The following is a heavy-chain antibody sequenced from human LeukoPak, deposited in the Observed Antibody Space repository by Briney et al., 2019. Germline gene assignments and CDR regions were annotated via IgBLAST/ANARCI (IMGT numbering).Heavy chain of an antibody. V-gene: IGHV3-21*01. Sequence: GGSLRLSCAASGFPFNTYTMNWVRQAPGKGLEWVSSITHSSSNIYYADSVKGRFTISRDNAKNSLYLQMNSLRAEDTAVYYCATVSSGWSKAYFDYWGQGTLVTVSS. CDR3: ATVSSGWSKAYFDY. D-gene: IGHD6-19*01. CDR1: GFPFNTYT. CDR2: ITHSSSNI. J-gene: IGHJ4*02.